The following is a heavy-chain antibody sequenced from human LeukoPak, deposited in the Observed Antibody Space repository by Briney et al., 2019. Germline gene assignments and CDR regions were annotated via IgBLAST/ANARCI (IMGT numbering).Heavy chain of an antibody. V-gene: IGHV4-59*01. CDR1: GGSISGYY. J-gene: IGHJ4*02. Sequence: SETLSLTCTVSGGSISGYYWSWIRQPPGRGLEWIGYIYNSGSTNYNPSLKSRVTISVDTSKNQFSLKLSSVTAADSAVYYCARTSGRYPFEYWGQGTLVTVSS. CDR2: IYNSGST. CDR3: ARTSGRYPFEY. D-gene: IGHD1-26*01.